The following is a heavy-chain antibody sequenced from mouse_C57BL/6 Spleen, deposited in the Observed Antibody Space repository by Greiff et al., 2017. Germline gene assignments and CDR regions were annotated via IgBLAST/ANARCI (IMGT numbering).Heavy chain of an antibody. CDR2: IYPGSGNT. V-gene: IGHV1-76*01. Sequence: QVQLQQSGAELVRPGASVKLSCKASGYTFTDYYINWVKQRPGQGLEWIARIYPGSGNTYYNEKFKGKATLTAEKSSSTAYMQLSSLTSEDSAVYFCAREGYYGSRGYFDYWGQGTTLTVSS. J-gene: IGHJ2*01. CDR1: GYTFTDYY. D-gene: IGHD1-1*01. CDR3: AREGYYGSRGYFDY.